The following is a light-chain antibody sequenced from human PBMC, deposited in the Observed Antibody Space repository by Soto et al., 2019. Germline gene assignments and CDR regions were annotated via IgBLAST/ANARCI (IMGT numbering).Light chain of an antibody. CDR3: AAWDDSLNGWV. Sequence: QSVLAQPPSPSGTPGQRVTISCSGSSSHIGSNTVNWYQQLPGTTPKLLIYNNNQRPSGVPDRFSGSTSGTSASLAISGLQSEDEADYYCAAWDDSLNGWVFGGGTKLTVL. CDR2: NNN. V-gene: IGLV1-44*01. J-gene: IGLJ3*02. CDR1: SSHIGSNT.